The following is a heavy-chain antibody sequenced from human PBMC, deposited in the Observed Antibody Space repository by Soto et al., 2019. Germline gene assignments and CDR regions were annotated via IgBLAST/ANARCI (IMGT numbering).Heavy chain of an antibody. D-gene: IGHD3-3*01. V-gene: IGHV1-2*02. J-gene: IGHJ6*02. CDR2: INPNTGGT. CDR1: GYTLTDYY. CDR3: AREGEFDFWSAYNKYDGMDV. Sequence: ASVKVSCKASGYTLTDYYIHWVRQAPGQGLEWMGWINPNTGGTKYPQKFQGRVTMTRDTSIRTAYMELSSLTSDDTAVYFCAREGEFDFWSAYNKYDGMDVWGQGTTVTVSS.